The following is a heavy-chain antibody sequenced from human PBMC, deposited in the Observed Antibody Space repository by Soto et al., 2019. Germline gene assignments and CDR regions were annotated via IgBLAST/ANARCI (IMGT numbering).Heavy chain of an antibody. J-gene: IGHJ3*02. D-gene: IGHD4-17*01. CDR2: ISGSGGRT. CDR3: AKDPNGDYVGAFDI. Sequence: EVQLLESGGNLIQPGGSLRLSCAASGFTFRNYAMSWVRQAPGAGPEWVSGISGSGGRTYYADSVKGRFTISRDNPNNALFLQMNSLRAEDTALYYCAKDPNGDYVGAFDIWGRGTMVTVSS. CDR1: GFTFRNYA. V-gene: IGHV3-23*01.